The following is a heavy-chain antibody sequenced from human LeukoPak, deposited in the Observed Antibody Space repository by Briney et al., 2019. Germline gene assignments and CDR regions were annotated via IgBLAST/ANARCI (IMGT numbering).Heavy chain of an antibody. CDR1: GYTFTGYY. CDR2: INPNSGGT. V-gene: IGHV1-2*02. J-gene: IGHJ4*02. Sequence: ASVKVSCKASGYTFTGYYMHWVRQAPGQGLEWMGWINPNSGGTNYAQKFQGRVTMTRDTSISTAYMELSRLRSDDTAVYYCARDWASSSWYYFDYWGQGTLVTVSS. D-gene: IGHD6-13*01. CDR3: ARDWASSSWYYFDY.